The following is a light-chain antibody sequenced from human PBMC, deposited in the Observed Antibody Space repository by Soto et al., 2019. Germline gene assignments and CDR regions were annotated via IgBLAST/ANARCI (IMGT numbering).Light chain of an antibody. CDR2: AAS. J-gene: IGKJ1*01. Sequence: DIQMTQSPSSLSASLGDRVTIACRASQGISNSLAGYHQQPGKVLKLLIAAASTLQSGVQSRYSGSGSETDFTLTISSLQPEDVATYYCQKYSNAPQWTFGQGTQVEIK. CDR1: QGISNS. V-gene: IGKV1-27*01. CDR3: QKYSNAPQWT.